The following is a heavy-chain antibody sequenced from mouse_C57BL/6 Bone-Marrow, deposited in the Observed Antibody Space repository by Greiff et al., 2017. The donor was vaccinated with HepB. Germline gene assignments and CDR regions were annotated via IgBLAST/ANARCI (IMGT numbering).Heavy chain of an antibody. Sequence: QVQLQQSGAELVKPGASVKLSCKASGYTFTSYWMQWVKQRPGQGLEWIGEIDPSDSYTNYNQKFKGKATLTVDTSSSTAYMQLSSLTAEDSAFYYCARSWHFDVWGTGTTVTVSS. V-gene: IGHV1-50*01. J-gene: IGHJ1*03. CDR3: ARSWHFDV. CDR1: GYTFTSYW. CDR2: IDPSDSYT.